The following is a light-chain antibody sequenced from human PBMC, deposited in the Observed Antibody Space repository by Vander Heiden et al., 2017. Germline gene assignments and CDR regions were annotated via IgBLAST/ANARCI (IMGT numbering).Light chain of an antibody. J-gene: IGLJ2*01. CDR2: RNN. V-gene: IGLV1-47*01. CDR3: AAWDDSLSGVV. Sequence: QSLLTQPPSAYGTPGQRVTISCSGSSPNIGSNYVSWYHQLPGKAPKLLIYRNNQRPSGVPDRFSGSKSGTSASLAISGLRSEDEADYYCAAWDDSLSGVVFGGGTKLTVL. CDR1: SPNIGSNY.